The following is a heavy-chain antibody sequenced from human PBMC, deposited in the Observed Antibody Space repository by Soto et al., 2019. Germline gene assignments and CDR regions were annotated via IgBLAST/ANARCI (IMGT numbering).Heavy chain of an antibody. CDR2: ISSSSSYT. J-gene: IGHJ4*02. Sequence: EVQLVESGGGLVKPGGSLRLSCAASGFTFSSYSMNWVRQAPGKGLEWVSSISSSSSYTYYADSVKGRFTISRDNAKKSLYLQMNRLRAEYTAVYYCASHPRDSSGYWYYFDYCGQGTLVTVSS. CDR3: ASHPRDSSGYWYYFDY. V-gene: IGHV3-21*01. D-gene: IGHD3-22*01. CDR1: GFTFSSYS.